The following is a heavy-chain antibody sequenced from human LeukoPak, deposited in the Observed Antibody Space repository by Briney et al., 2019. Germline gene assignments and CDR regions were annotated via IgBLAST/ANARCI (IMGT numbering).Heavy chain of an antibody. J-gene: IGHJ6*02. V-gene: IGHV3-9*01. CDR3: AKDKGRGAYYYYGMDV. CDR2: ISWNSGSI. CDR1: GFTFDDYA. Sequence: GGSLRLSCAASGFTFDDYAMHWVRQAPGKGLEWVSGISWNSGSIGYADSVKGRFTISRDNARNSLYLQMNSLRAEDTALYYCAKDKGRGAYYYYGMDVWGQGTTVTVSS. D-gene: IGHD3-10*01.